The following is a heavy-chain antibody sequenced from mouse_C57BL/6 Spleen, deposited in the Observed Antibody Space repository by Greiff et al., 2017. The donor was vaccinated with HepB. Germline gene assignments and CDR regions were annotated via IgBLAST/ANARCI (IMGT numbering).Heavy chain of an antibody. CDR1: GFNIKDDY. V-gene: IGHV14-4*01. J-gene: IGHJ2*01. Sequence: VQLQQSGAELVRPGASVKLSCTASGFNIKDDYMHWVKQRPEQGLEWIGWIDPENGDTEYASKFQGKATITADTSSNTAYLQLSSLTSEDTAVYYCTTLMTTVVATYYFDYWGQGTTLTVSS. CDR3: TTLMTTVVATYYFDY. D-gene: IGHD1-1*01. CDR2: IDPENGDT.